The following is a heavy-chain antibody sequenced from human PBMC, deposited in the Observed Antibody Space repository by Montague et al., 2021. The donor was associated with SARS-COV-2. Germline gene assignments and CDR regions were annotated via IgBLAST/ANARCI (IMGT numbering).Heavy chain of an antibody. J-gene: IGHJ5*01. CDR1: GFTFSNYA. D-gene: IGHD2-21*02. CDR3: SRGSFVFCGGDCYSDS. Sequence: SLRLSCAASGFTFSNYAMHWVRQAPGKGLEWVAVISFAGNDRYYGDSVRGRFAISRDNSQNTLYLQMNSLRTEDTAVYHCSRGSFVFCGGDCYSDSWGRGTLVTVSS. V-gene: IGHV3-30*09. CDR2: ISFAGNDR.